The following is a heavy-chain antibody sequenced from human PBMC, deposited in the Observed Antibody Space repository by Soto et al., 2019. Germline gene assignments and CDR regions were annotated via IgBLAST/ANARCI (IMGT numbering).Heavy chain of an antibody. CDR2: ISGSGSTM. J-gene: IGHJ4*02. CDR3: EGDSSDGPGRFDY. D-gene: IGHD6-19*01. V-gene: IGHV3-11*01. CDR1: GFTFSDYY. Sequence: QVQLVESGGDLIKPGGSLRLSCAASGFTFSDYYMSWIRQAPGKGLEWVSYISGSGSTMYYAGSVKGRFTISRDNAKNSLYLQMNSLRAEDTAVYYCEGDSSDGPGRFDYWGQGTLVTVSS.